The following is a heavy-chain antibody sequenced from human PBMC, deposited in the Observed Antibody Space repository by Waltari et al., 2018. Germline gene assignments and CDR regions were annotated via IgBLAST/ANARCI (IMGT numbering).Heavy chain of an antibody. J-gene: IGHJ2*01. V-gene: IGHV5-51*01. CDR2: IYPGDSDT. Sequence: EVQLVQSGAEVKKPGESLKISCKGSGYSFTSYWIGWVRQMPGKGLEWMGIIYPGDSDTRYSPSFQGQVTISADKSISTAYLQWSSLKASDTAMYYCARRAMGYYDFWSPGGYFDLWGRGTLVTVSS. CDR3: ARRAMGYYDFWSPGGYFDL. CDR1: GYSFTSYW. D-gene: IGHD3-3*01.